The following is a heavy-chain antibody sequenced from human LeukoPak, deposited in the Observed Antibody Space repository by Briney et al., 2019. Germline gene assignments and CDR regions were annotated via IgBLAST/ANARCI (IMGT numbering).Heavy chain of an antibody. J-gene: IGHJ6*03. V-gene: IGHV1-2*02. D-gene: IGHD2-15*01. Sequence: GASVKVSCKASGYTFTAYYIHLVRQAPGQGLEWMGWINPNSGGTNYAQKFQGRVTVTRDTSITTAYMELSGLRSDDTAVYYCARDLEAWRSGAGNYMDVWGKGTTVTISS. CDR1: GYTFTAYY. CDR2: INPNSGGT. CDR3: ARDLEAWRSGAGNYMDV.